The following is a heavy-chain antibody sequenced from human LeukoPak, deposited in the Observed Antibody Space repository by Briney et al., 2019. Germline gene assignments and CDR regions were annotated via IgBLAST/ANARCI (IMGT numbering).Heavy chain of an antibody. D-gene: IGHD4-17*01. CDR3: ARDRYDYGDYGIFDY. CDR1: GGSIGSYY. Sequence: SETLSLTCTVSGGSIGSYYWSWIRQPAGKGLEWIGRIYTSGSTNYNPSLKSRVTMSVDTSKNQFSLKLSSVTAADTAVYYCARDRYDYGDYGIFDYWGQGTLVTVSS. V-gene: IGHV4-4*07. CDR2: IYTSGST. J-gene: IGHJ4*02.